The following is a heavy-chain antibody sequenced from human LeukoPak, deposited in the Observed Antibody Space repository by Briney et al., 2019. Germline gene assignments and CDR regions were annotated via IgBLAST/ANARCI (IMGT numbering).Heavy chain of an antibody. CDR3: ARDYPNLNWNYVLNYYGMDV. CDR1: GYTFTAYD. Sequence: ASVKVSCKTSGYTFTAYDIHWVRLAPGQGLEWMGWINPYSGDRYHKEAFQDRVTLTRDTSVSTAYMELRSLRSDDTAVYYCARDYPNLNWNYVLNYYGMDVWGQGTTVTVSS. D-gene: IGHD1-7*01. V-gene: IGHV1-2*02. J-gene: IGHJ6*02. CDR2: INPYSGDR.